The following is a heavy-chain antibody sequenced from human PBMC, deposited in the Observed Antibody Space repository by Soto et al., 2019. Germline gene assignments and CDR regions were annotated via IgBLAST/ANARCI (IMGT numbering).Heavy chain of an antibody. CDR2: ISSNGGNT. V-gene: IGHV3-64D*06. CDR1: GFTFSSSA. D-gene: IGHD2-15*01. J-gene: IGHJ4*02. Sequence: EVQLVESGGGLVQPGGSLRLSCSASGFTFSSSAMHWVRQAPGKGLEYVSAISSNGGNTYYADSVKGRFTISRDNSKNTLYLQMSSLRAEDTAVYYCVKGRPVVVAAYFDYWGQGTLVTVSS. CDR3: VKGRPVVVAAYFDY.